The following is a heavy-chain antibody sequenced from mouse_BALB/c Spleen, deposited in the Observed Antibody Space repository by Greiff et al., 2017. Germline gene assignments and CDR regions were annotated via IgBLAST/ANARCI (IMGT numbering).Heavy chain of an antibody. CDR1: GFTFSSYG. D-gene: IGHD1-1*01. CDR2: INSNGGST. J-gene: IGHJ3*01. Sequence: EVHLVESGGGLVQPGGSLKLSCAASGFTFSSYGMSWVRQTPDKRLELVATINSNGGSTYYPDSVKGRFTISRDNAKNTLYLQMSSLKSEDTAMYYCVRDSYQGFAYWGQGTLVTVSA. V-gene: IGHV5-6-3*01. CDR3: VRDSYQGFAY.